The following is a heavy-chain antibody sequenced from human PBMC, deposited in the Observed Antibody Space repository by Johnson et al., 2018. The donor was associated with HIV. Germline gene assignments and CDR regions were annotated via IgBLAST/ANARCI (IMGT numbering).Heavy chain of an antibody. CDR1: GYTFSSYG. D-gene: IGHD5-24*01. V-gene: IGHV3-33*01. J-gene: IGHJ3*02. CDR2: TWYDGSNK. Sequence: QVQLVESGGGLAKPAWSPRLSCAASGYTFSSYGMHWVRQAPGKELEWVAVTWYDGSNKYYADSVKGRITNSRDNSKNTPYLQMNSLRAEDTAVYYCARACRDGYTCDVFDIWGQGTLVTVSS. CDR3: ARACRDGYTCDVFDI.